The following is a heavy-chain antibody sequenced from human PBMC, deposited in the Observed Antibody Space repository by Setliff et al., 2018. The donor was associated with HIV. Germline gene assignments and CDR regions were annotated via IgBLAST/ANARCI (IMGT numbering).Heavy chain of an antibody. D-gene: IGHD1-1*01. J-gene: IGHJ5*02. Sequence: GESLKISCKGSGYSFANYWIGWVRQMPGKGLEWMGIIDPGDSGTRYSPSFQGQVTISADKSISTAYLQWSSLKASYTAMYYCVRPLGTSSTQGWFDPGGQGTLVTVAS. CDR2: IDPGDSGT. CDR1: GYSFANYW. V-gene: IGHV5-51*01. CDR3: VRPLGTSSTQGWFDP.